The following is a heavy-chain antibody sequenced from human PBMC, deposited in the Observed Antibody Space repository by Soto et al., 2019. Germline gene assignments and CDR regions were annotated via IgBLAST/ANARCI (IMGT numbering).Heavy chain of an antibody. CDR2: MNPNSGNT. CDR1: GYTFTSYD. Sequence: ASVKVSCKASGYTFTSYDINWVRQATGQGLEWMGWMNPNSGNTGYAQKFQGRVTMTRNTSISTAYMELSSLRSEDTAVYYCARGRGITIFGVVRLYWFDPWGQGTLVTV. V-gene: IGHV1-8*01. D-gene: IGHD3-3*01. J-gene: IGHJ5*02. CDR3: ARGRGITIFGVVRLYWFDP.